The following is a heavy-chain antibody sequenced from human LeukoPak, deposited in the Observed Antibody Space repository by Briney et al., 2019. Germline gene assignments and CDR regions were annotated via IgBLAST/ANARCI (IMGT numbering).Heavy chain of an antibody. CDR3: AKEGYTNGWLDYYYMDV. Sequence: GGSLRLSCAASGFTFSNYAMNWVRQAPGKGLEWVSAISGSGGSTYYADSVKGRFTISRDNSKNTLYLQMNSLRAEDTAVYYCAKEGYTNGWLDYYYMDVWGKGTTVTVSS. CDR1: GFTFSNYA. J-gene: IGHJ6*03. D-gene: IGHD6-19*01. CDR2: ISGSGGST. V-gene: IGHV3-23*01.